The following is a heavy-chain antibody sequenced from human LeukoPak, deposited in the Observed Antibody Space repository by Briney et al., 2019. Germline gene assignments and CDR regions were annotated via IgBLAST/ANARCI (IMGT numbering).Heavy chain of an antibody. Sequence: PGGSLRLSCAASGLTFSNYGMNWVRQAPDKGLEWVTFIQTDGNDKYYADSVKGRFTISRDNSKNTVFLQMNNVRAEDTAVYFCAREDGPTYVGRFVHWGQGTLVTVSS. CDR3: AREDGPTYVGRFVH. D-gene: IGHD1-26*01. V-gene: IGHV3-30*02. CDR1: GLTFSNYG. CDR2: IQTDGNDK. J-gene: IGHJ5*02.